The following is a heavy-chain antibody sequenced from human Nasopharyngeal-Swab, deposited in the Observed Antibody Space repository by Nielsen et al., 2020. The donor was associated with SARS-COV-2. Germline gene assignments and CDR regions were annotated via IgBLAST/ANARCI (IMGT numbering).Heavy chain of an antibody. CDR2: ISSSSSYT. Sequence: GESLKISCAASGFTFSDYYMSWIRQAPGKGLEWVSYISSSSSYTNYADSVKGRFTISRDSAKNSLYLQMNSLRAEDTTVYYCARVEGYSMGFPYFDYWGQGTLVTVSS. V-gene: IGHV3-11*05. D-gene: IGHD6-13*01. CDR1: GFTFSDYY. CDR3: ARVEGYSMGFPYFDY. J-gene: IGHJ4*02.